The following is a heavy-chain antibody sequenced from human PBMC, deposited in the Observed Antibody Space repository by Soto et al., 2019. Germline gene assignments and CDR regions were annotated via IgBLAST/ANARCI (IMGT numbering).Heavy chain of an antibody. CDR1: GGSINTYY. Sequence: QVQLQESGPRLVKPSETLSLTCTVSGGSINTYYWSWIRQAPGKGLEWIGYVYYSGYTDYNPSLNSRVIISVDTSKNQFSLRLTSVTDADTAIYYCARHENCGGTLCSTGRWFDPWGQGTLVTVSS. D-gene: IGHD2-21*01. CDR2: VYYSGYT. CDR3: ARHENCGGTLCSTGRWFDP. J-gene: IGHJ5*02. V-gene: IGHV4-59*08.